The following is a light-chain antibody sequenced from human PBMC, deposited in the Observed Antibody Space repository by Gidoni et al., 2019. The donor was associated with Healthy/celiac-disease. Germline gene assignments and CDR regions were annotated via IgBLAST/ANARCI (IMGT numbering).Light chain of an antibody. CDR2: EVS. Sequence: QSARTQPASVSGYPGRAITISGAGTSSDVGGYNYVSWYQQPPGKAPKLMIYEVSDRPSGVPDRFSGSKSGNTSSLTISGLQAEDEADYYCSSYTSSTTPVFGGGTKLTVL. CDR1: SSDVGGYNY. V-gene: IGLV2-14*01. J-gene: IGLJ2*01. CDR3: SSYTSSTTPV.